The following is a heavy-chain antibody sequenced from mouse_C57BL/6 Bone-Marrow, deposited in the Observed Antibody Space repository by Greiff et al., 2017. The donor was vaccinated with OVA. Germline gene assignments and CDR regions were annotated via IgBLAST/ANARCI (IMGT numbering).Heavy chain of an antibody. CDR3: AIYYFDYFDY. J-gene: IGHJ2*01. CDR2: IYPGSGNT. D-gene: IGHD1-1*01. Sequence: VQLKESGAELVRPGASVKLSCKASGYTFTDYYINWVKQRPGQGLEWIARIYPGSGNTYYNEKFKGKATLTAEKSSSTAYMHLSSLTSEDSAVYFCAIYYFDYFDYWGQGTTLTVSS. V-gene: IGHV1-76*01. CDR1: GYTFTDYY.